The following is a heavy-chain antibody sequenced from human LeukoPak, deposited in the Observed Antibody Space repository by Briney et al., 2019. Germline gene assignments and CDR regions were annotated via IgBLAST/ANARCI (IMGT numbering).Heavy chain of an antibody. V-gene: IGHV3-23*01. Sequence: GGSLRLSCAASGFTFGSYALTWVRQAPGKGLEWVSTIRGGGGDTYYADSVKGRFTISRDNSKNTLYLQMNSLRADDTAIYYCAKDGESTSWYTDFWGQGTLVTVSS. CDR1: GFTFGSYA. J-gene: IGHJ4*02. CDR2: IRGGGGDT. CDR3: AKDGESTSWYTDF. D-gene: IGHD6-13*01.